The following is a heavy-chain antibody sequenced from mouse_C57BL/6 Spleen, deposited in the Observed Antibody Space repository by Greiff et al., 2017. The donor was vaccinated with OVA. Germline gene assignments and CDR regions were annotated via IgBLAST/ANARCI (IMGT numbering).Heavy chain of an antibody. CDR2: IYPSDSET. CDR1: GYTFTSYW. D-gene: IGHD2-1*01. Sequence: VQLQQPGAELVRPGSSVKLSCKASGYTFTSYWMDWVKQRPGQGLEWIGNIYPSDSETHYNQKFKDKATLTVDKSSSTAYMQLSSLTSEDSAVYYCARSGGNYLPFDYWGQGTTLTVSS. CDR3: ARSGGNYLPFDY. V-gene: IGHV1-61*01. J-gene: IGHJ2*01.